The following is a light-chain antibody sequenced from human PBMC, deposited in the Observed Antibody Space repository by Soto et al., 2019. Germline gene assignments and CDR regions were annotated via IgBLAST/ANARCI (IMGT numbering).Light chain of an antibody. J-gene: IGLJ3*02. CDR2: EDN. CDR3: CSYACSSTLM. CDR1: SSDVGSYNL. V-gene: IGLV2-23*01. Sequence: QSALTQPASVSGSPGQSITISCTGTSSDVGSYNLVSWYQQHPGKAPKSIIYEDNKRTSGVSNRFYGSKFDNTASLTIAGLQAEDEADYHCCSYACSSTLMFGGGTQLTVL.